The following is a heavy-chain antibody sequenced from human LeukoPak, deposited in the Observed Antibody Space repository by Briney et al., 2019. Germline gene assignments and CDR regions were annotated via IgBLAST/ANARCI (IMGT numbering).Heavy chain of an antibody. CDR1: GFTFTNAW. Sequence: GGSLRLFCVDSGFTFTNAWMSWVRQAPGKGLEWIGRIKSKTDGETTNYAEPVRGRFTISRDDSKSAVYLQMNSLKIEDTAVYYCTTDLGTYYHGSQRLIPIDYWGQGTLVTVSS. V-gene: IGHV3-15*01. J-gene: IGHJ4*02. CDR2: IKSKTDGETT. CDR3: TTDLGTYYHGSQRLIPIDY. D-gene: IGHD3-10*01.